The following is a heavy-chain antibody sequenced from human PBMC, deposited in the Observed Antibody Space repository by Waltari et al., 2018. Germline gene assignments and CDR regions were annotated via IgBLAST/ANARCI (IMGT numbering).Heavy chain of an antibody. CDR2: INHSGST. Sequence: QVQLQQWGAGLLKPSETLSLTCAVYGGSFSGYYWSWTRQPPGKGLEWIGEINHSGSTNYNPSLKSRVTISVDTSKNQFSLKLSSVTAADTAVYYCARCWYQLPQVDAFDIWGQGTMVTVSS. CDR3: ARCWYQLPQVDAFDI. J-gene: IGHJ3*02. D-gene: IGHD2-2*01. V-gene: IGHV4-34*01. CDR1: GGSFSGYY.